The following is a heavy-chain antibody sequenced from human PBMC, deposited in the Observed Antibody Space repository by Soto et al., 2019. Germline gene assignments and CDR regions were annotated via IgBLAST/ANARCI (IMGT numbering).Heavy chain of an antibody. V-gene: IGHV1-2*04. CDR2: INPNSGGT. Sequence: QVQLVQSGAEVKKPGASVKVSCKASGYTFTGYYMHWVRQAPGQGLEWMGWINPNSGGTNYAQKFQGWVTMAGDSTMSAGYFELIRLRSDDTAVYFWASGRRIGGGGASYFDSWGQGSPVTV. J-gene: IGHJ4*02. CDR1: GYTFTGYY. CDR3: ASGRRIGGGGASYFDS. D-gene: IGHD3-10*01.